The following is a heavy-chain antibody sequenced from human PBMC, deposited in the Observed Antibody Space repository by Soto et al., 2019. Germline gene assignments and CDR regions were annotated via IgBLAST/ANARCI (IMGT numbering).Heavy chain of an antibody. V-gene: IGHV3-21*01. Sequence: PGGSLRLSCAASGFTFSSYSMNWVRQAPGKGLEWVSSISSSSSYIYYADSVKGRFTISRDNAKNSLYLQMNSLRAEDTAVYYCARDRLFRTGHDFDYWGQGTLVTDSS. CDR3: ARDRLFRTGHDFDY. D-gene: IGHD2-2*01. J-gene: IGHJ4*02. CDR1: GFTFSSYS. CDR2: ISSSSSYI.